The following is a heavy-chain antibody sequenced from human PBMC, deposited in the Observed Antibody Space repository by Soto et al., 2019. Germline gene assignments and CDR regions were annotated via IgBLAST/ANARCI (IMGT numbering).Heavy chain of an antibody. CDR3: ARSYYGSGTDD. Sequence: SETLSLTCTVSGGSISSYYWSWIRQPPGKGLEWIGYIYYSGSTNYNPSLKSRVTISVDTSKNQFSLKLSSVTAADTAVYYCARSYYGSGTDDWGQGILVSVVS. J-gene: IGHJ4*02. CDR1: GGSISSYY. D-gene: IGHD3-10*01. V-gene: IGHV4-59*01. CDR2: IYYSGST.